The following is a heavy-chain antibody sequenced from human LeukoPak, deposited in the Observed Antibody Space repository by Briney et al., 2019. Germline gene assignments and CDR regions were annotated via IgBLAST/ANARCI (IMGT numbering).Heavy chain of an antibody. Sequence: SQTPSLTCVISGDSVSNNGAAWNWIRQSPSRGLEWLGRTYYRSKWYSDSAVSVKGRITISADTSKNQFSLQLNSVTPEDTAVYYCAGGVTTPFDYWGQGTLVTVSS. D-gene: IGHD4-17*01. CDR3: AGGVTTPFDY. CDR2: TYYRSKWYS. J-gene: IGHJ4*02. CDR1: GDSVSNNGAA. V-gene: IGHV6-1*01.